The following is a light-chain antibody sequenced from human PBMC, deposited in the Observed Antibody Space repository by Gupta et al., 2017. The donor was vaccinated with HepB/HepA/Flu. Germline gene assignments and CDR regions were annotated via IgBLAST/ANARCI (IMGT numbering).Light chain of an antibody. CDR1: QGISRW. Sequence: SQMTQSPSSVSASVGDRVTITCRASQGISRWLAWYQQKPGKAPKLLIYAASSSQSGVPSRFSGSGSGLDFTLTIIRLQPEDFATYYCRHENTFPFTFGHGTKVDIK. CDR2: AAS. V-gene: IGKV1-12*02. J-gene: IGKJ3*01. CDR3: RHENTFPFT.